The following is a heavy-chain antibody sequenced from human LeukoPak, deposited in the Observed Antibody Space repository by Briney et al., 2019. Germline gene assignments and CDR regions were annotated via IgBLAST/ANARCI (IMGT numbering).Heavy chain of an antibody. Sequence: PGGSLRLSCAASGFTFSSYWMHWVRQAPGKGLVWVSRINSDGSSTGYADSVKGRFTISRDNAKNTLHLQMNSLRAEDTAVYYCARGYYDSSGLVDDWGQGTLVTVSS. J-gene: IGHJ4*02. CDR1: GFTFSSYW. V-gene: IGHV3-74*01. D-gene: IGHD3-22*01. CDR3: ARGYYDSSGLVDD. CDR2: INSDGSST.